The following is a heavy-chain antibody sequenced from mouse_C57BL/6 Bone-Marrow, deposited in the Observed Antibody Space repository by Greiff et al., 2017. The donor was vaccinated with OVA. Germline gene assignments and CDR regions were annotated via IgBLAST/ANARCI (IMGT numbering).Heavy chain of an antibody. D-gene: IGHD2-1*01. V-gene: IGHV7-3*01. CDR1: GFTFTDYY. CDR3: AGLYYGNYGFAY. J-gene: IGHJ3*01. Sequence: EVHLVESGGGLVQPGGSLSLSCAASGFTFTDYYMSWVRQPPGKALEWLGFIRNKANGYTTEYSASVKGRFTISRDNSQSILYLQMNALRAEDSATYYCAGLYYGNYGFAYWGQGTLVTVSA. CDR2: IRNKANGYTT.